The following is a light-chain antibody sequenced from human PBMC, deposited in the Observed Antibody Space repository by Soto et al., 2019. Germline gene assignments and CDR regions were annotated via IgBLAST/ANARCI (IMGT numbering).Light chain of an antibody. Sequence: DIVLTQSPAPLPVTPGEPASISCRSSQSLLHSNGYDYLDWYLQKPGQSPQLLIYLGSTRASGVPDRFSGSGSDKDFTLKFSREEAGDVGVYYCMQALQTPKFTFGQGTKLQI. CDR3: MQALQTPKFT. V-gene: IGKV2-28*01. CDR2: LGS. CDR1: QSLLHSNGYDY. J-gene: IGKJ2*01.